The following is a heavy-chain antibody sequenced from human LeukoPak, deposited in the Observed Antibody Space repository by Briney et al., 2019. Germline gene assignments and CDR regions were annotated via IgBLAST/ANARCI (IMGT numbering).Heavy chain of an antibody. CDR2: IYSGGST. V-gene: IGHV3-66*01. Sequence: GGSLRLSCAASGFTVSSNYMNWVRQAPGMGLEWVAVIYSGGSTYYADSVKDRFTISRDNSKNTLYLQMNSLRVEDTAVYYCARETSGYYYKSYFDYWGQGTLVTVSS. CDR3: ARETSGYYYKSYFDY. J-gene: IGHJ4*02. D-gene: IGHD3-22*01. CDR1: GFTVSSNY.